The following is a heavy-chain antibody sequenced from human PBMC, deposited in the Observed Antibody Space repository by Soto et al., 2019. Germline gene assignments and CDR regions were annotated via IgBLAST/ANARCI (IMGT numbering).Heavy chain of an antibody. CDR1: GFTFSTYG. D-gene: IGHD2-2*01. CDR3: AKDFKYLAKFFDY. Sequence: QVQLVESGGGVVQPGRSLRLSCVASGFTFSTYGMHWVRQAPGKGLEWVAFISYDGSVKYYVDSVKGRFTISRDNSNSTLYLEMDSLRAEDTAVYYCAKDFKYLAKFFDYWGQGTLVTVSS. J-gene: IGHJ4*02. CDR2: ISYDGSVK. V-gene: IGHV3-30*18.